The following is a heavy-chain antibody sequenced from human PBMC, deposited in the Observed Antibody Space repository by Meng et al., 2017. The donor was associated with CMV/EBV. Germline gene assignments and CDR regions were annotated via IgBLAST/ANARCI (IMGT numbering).Heavy chain of an antibody. Sequence: GSLRLSCAASGFTFSSYSMNWVRQAPGKGLEWIGSIYYRGSTFYNSSLKSRVTMSVDTSKNQFSLKLSSVTAADTAVYYCARDGYGALGFDFWGQGTLVTVSS. J-gene: IGHJ4*02. CDR3: ARDGYGALGFDF. CDR1: GFTFSSYS. CDR2: IYYRGST. D-gene: IGHD6-13*01. V-gene: IGHV4-39*07.